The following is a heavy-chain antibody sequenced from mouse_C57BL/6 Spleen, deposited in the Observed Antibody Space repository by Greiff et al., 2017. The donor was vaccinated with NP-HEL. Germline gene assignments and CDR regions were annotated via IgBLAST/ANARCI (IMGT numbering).Heavy chain of an antibody. Sequence: EVHLVESGGGLVKPGGSLKLSCAASGFTFSSYAMSWVRQTPEKRLEWVATISDGGSYTYYPDNVKGRFTISRDNAKNNLYLQMSHLKSEDTAMYYCARERALHYYGNFDYWGQGTTLTVSS. V-gene: IGHV5-4*01. D-gene: IGHD1-2*01. J-gene: IGHJ2*01. CDR1: GFTFSSYA. CDR3: ARERALHYYGNFDY. CDR2: ISDGGSYT.